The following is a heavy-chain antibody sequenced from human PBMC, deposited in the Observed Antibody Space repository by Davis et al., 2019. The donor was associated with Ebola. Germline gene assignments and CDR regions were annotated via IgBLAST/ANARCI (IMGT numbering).Heavy chain of an antibody. CDR2: INPSGGNT. D-gene: IGHD2-2*01. CDR3: ARDLYQQTYFDY. V-gene: IGHV1-46*01. Sequence: ASVKVSCKAFGYTFTSYYMHWVRQAPGQGLEWMGIINPSGGNTNYAQKLQGRVTMTTDTSTSTAYMELRSLRSDDTAVYYCARDLYQQTYFDYWGQGTLVTVSS. CDR1: GYTFTSYY. J-gene: IGHJ4*02.